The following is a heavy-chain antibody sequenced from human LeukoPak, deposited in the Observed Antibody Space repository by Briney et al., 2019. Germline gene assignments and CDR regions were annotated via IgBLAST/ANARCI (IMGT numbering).Heavy chain of an antibody. CDR2: ISAYNGNT. D-gene: IGHD3-9*01. CDR3: ARAPRYYDILTGYYPNYFDY. J-gene: IGHJ4*02. Sequence: GASVKVSCKASCYTFTSYGISWVRQAPGQGLEWMGWISAYNGNTNYAQKLQGRVTMTTDTSTSTAYMELRSLRSDDTAVYYCARAPRYYDILTGYYPNYFDYWGQGTLVTVSS. CDR1: CYTFTSYG. V-gene: IGHV1-18*01.